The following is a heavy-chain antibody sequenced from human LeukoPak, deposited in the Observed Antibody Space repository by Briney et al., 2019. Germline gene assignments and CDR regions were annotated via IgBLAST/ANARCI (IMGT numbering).Heavy chain of an antibody. CDR2: ISSSSSYI. Sequence: RAGASLRLSCAASGFTLSSYSMNWVRQAPVKGLEWVSSISSSSSYIYYADSVKGRFTISRDNARNSLYLQMNSLRAEDTAVYCARERFHGSGAPKSDYWGQGTLVTVSS. CDR3: ARERFHGSGAPKSDY. J-gene: IGHJ4*02. D-gene: IGHD3-10*01. V-gene: IGHV3-21*01. CDR1: GFTLSSYS.